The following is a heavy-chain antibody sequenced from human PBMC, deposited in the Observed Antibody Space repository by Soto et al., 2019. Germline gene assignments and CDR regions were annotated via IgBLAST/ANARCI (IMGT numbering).Heavy chain of an antibody. Sequence: QVQLQESGPGLVKPSETLSLTCTVSGGSVSSGSYYWSWIRQPPGKGLEWIGYIYYSGSINYNPSLKSRVTISVDTSKNQFSLKLSSVTAADTAVYYCASSFNPEVIDYWGQGTLVTVSS. CDR3: ASSFNPEVIDY. CDR2: IYYSGSI. CDR1: GGSVSSGSYY. D-gene: IGHD3-22*01. J-gene: IGHJ4*02. V-gene: IGHV4-61*01.